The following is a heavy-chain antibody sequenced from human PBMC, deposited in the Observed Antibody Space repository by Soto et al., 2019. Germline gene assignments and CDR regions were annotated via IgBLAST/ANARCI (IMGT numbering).Heavy chain of an antibody. J-gene: IGHJ4*02. V-gene: IGHV1-3*01. CDR1: GYTFTSYA. CDR2: INAGNGNT. D-gene: IGHD1-26*01. Sequence: QVQLVQSGAEVKKPGASVKVSCKASGYTFTSYAMHWVRQAPGQRLEWMGWINAGNGNTKYSQKFQGRVTITRDTSASTAYMELSSLRYEDTAVYYCARGPLGIVGAYDYWGQGTLVTVSS. CDR3: ARGPLGIVGAYDY.